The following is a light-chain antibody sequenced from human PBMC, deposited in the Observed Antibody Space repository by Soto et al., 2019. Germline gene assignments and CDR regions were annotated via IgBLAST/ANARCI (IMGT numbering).Light chain of an antibody. CDR2: ENN. J-gene: IGLJ1*01. Sequence: QSVLTQPPSVSEAPGPRVTISCTGSSSNIGAGYEAHWYQQVPGTAPKLLIYENNNRPSGVPDRFSGSKSGTSASLAITGLQAEDEAEYYCQSYDSSLSGYVFGTGTKGTVL. CDR3: QSYDSSLSGYV. CDR1: SSNIGAGYE. V-gene: IGLV1-40*01.